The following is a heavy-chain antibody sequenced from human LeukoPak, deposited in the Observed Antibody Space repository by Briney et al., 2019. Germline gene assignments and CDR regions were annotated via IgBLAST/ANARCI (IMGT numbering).Heavy chain of an antibody. CDR1: GGSISSSSYY. J-gene: IGHJ6*03. Sequence: PSETLSLTCTVSGGSISSSSYYWGWIRQPPGKGLEWIGSIYYSGSTYYNPSLKSRVTISVDTSKNQFSLKLSSVTAADTAVYYCARGLSGWYYYYYMDVWGKGTTVTVSS. CDR2: IYYSGST. CDR3: ARGLSGWYYYYYMDV. D-gene: IGHD6-19*01. V-gene: IGHV4-39*07.